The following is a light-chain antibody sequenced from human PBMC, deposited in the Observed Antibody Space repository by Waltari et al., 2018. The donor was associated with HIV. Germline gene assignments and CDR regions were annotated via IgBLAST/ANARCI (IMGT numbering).Light chain of an antibody. Sequence: IQISQVPSSLSASVGDRVTITCRASRDIRNDLAWYQQKAGGAPNLLIYAASTLRSGVPSRFRGRGSGTDCTLTIDGLHPEDVGSYYCQNYDSAPVALGQARRLEI. J-gene: IGKJ5*01. CDR2: AAS. CDR1: RDIRND. CDR3: QNYDSAPVA. V-gene: IGKV1-27*01.